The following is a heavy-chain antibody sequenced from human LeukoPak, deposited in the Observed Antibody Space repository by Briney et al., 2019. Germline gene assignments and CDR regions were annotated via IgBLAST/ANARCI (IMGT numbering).Heavy chain of an antibody. J-gene: IGHJ5*02. CDR1: GGSITSNW. CDR2: IYYTGNT. Sequence: MPSETLSLTCAVSGGSITSNWWSWVRQPPGKGLEWIGEIYYTGNTNYNPSLKSRVTISVDKSNNQFSLNLSSVTAADTAVYYCAKSNAWDWFDPWGQGTLVTVSS. CDR3: AKSNAWDWFDP. V-gene: IGHV4-4*02. D-gene: IGHD4-11*01.